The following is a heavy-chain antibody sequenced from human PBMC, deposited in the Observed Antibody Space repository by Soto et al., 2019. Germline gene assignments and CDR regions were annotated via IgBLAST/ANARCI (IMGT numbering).Heavy chain of an antibody. CDR1: GGSISSSSYY. CDR3: ARAYLGYCSGGSCYGVGLWDY. J-gene: IGHJ4*02. Sequence: PSETLSLTCTVSGGSISSSSYYWGWIRQPPGKGLEWIGYIYYSGSTYYNPSLKSRVTISVDTSKNQFSLKLSSVTAADTAVYYCARAYLGYCSGGSCYGVGLWDYWGQGTLVTVSS. CDR2: IYYSGST. V-gene: IGHV4-30-4*08. D-gene: IGHD2-15*01.